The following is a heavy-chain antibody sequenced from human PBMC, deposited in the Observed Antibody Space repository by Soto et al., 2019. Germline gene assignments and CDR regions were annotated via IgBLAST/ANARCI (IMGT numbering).Heavy chain of an antibody. CDR1: GGSISSSNW. CDR3: ARVPFGEQQLGNYYYYGMDV. D-gene: IGHD6-13*01. CDR2: IYHSGST. Sequence: SETLSLTCAVSGGSISSSNWWSWVRQPPGKGLEWIGEIYHSGSTNYNPSLKSRVTISVDKSKNQFSLKLSSVTAADTAVYYFARVPFGEQQLGNYYYYGMDVWGQGTTVTVSS. J-gene: IGHJ6*02. V-gene: IGHV4-4*02.